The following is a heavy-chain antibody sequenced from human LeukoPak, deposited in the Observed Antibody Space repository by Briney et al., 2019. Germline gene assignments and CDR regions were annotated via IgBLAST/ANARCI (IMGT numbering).Heavy chain of an antibody. J-gene: IGHJ5*02. D-gene: IGHD4-17*01. Sequence: KPSETLSLTCTVSGGSISSYYWSWIRQPAGKGLEWIGRIYTSGSTNYNPSLKSRVTMSVDTSKNQFSLKLSSVTAADTAVYYCARDPHDYGPKGGWFDPWGQGTLVTVSS. CDR2: IYTSGST. CDR3: ARDPHDYGPKGGWFDP. V-gene: IGHV4-4*07. CDR1: GGSISSYY.